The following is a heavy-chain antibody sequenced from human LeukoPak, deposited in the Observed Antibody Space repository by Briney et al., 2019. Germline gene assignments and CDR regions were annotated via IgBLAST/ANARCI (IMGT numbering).Heavy chain of an antibody. CDR2: IYYSGST. Sequence: SETLSLTCTVSGGSISSYYWSWIRQPPGKGLEWIGYIYYSGSTKYKPSLKSRVTISVDTSKNQFSLRLSSVTAADTAVYYCARVYYDILTGYPPPLDYWGQGTLVTVSS. D-gene: IGHD3-9*01. J-gene: IGHJ4*02. CDR3: ARVYYDILTGYPPPLDY. V-gene: IGHV4-59*01. CDR1: GGSISSYY.